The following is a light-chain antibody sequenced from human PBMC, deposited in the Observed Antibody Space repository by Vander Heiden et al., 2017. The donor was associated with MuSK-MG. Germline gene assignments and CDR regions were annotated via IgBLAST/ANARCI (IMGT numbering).Light chain of an antibody. Sequence: DIQMTQSPSSLSASVGDRVTITCQASQDISNYLNWYQQKPGKAPKLLIYDASKLEKGVPSRFSGSGSGTDFTFTISSLQPEDIATYYWQQDDNLITFGQGTRLDIK. CDR1: QDISNY. J-gene: IGKJ5*01. CDR2: DAS. V-gene: IGKV1-33*01. CDR3: QQDDNLIT.